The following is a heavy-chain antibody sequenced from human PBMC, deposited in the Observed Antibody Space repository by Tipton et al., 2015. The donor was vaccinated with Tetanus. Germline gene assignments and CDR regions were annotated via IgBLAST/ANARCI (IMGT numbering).Heavy chain of an antibody. D-gene: IGHD6-13*01. V-gene: IGHV6-1*01. CDR2: TYYRSRWYN. J-gene: IGHJ3*02. CDR3: ARDRQQLVRDGGYAFDI. CDR1: GDSVSSNSAA. Sequence: VKPSQTLSLTCAISGDSVSSNSAAWNWIRQSPSRGLEWLGRTYYRSRWYNDYAVSVKSRITINPDTSKNQFSPQLNSVTPEDTAVYYCARDRQQLVRDGGYAFDIWGQGTMVTVSS.